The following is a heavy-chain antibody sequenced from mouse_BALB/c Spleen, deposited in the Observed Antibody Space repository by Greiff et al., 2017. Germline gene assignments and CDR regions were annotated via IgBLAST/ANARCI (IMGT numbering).Heavy chain of an antibody. V-gene: IGHV5-6-4*01. CDR2: ISSGGSYT. CDR3: TRDPAMITTEYYFDY. D-gene: IGHD2-4*01. Sequence: EVQGVESGGGLVKPGGSLKLSCAASGFTFSSYTMSWVRQTPEKRLEWVATISSGGSYTYYPDSVKGRFTISRDNAKNTLYLQMSSLKSEDTAMYYCTRDPAMITTEYYFDYWGQGTTLTVSS. CDR1: GFTFSSYT. J-gene: IGHJ2*01.